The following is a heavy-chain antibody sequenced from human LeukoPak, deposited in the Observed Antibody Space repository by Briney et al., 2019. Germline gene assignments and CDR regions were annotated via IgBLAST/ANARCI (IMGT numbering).Heavy chain of an antibody. CDR3: ARVHDLGMAAAGTPGVDY. CDR1: GYTFTSYD. CDR2: MNPNSGNT. D-gene: IGHD6-13*01. J-gene: IGHJ4*02. V-gene: IGHV1-8*01. Sequence: ASVKVSCKASGYTFTSYDINWVRQATGQGLEWMGWMNPNSGNTGYAQKFQGRGTMTRNTSISTAYMELSSLRSEDTAVYYCARVHDLGMAAAGTPGVDYWGQGTLVTVSS.